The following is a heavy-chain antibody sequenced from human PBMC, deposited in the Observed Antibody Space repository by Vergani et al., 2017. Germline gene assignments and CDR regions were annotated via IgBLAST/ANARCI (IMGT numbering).Heavy chain of an antibody. CDR3: ARARAARPNAFDI. CDR1: GFTFSSYD. D-gene: IGHD6-6*01. Sequence: EVQLLESGGGLVQPGGSLRLSCAASGFTFSSYDMHWVRQPTGKGLEWVSASGTTGDTGDTYYPGSVKGRFTISRENAKNSLYLQMNSLRAGDTAVYYCARARAARPNAFDIWGQGTMVTVSS. CDR2: SGTTGDTGDT. J-gene: IGHJ3*02. V-gene: IGHV3-13*01.